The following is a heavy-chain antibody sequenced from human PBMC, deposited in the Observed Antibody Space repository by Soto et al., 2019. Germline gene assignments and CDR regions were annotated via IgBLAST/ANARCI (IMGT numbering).Heavy chain of an antibody. CDR2: IYYSGST. CDR3: AREEVAYYDSGSYNWFDP. J-gene: IGHJ5*02. V-gene: IGHV4-31*03. CDR1: TGSISSGRYY. Sequence: SENLSLTCPVSTGSISSGRYYLNWIRQYPGKGLEWIGYIYYSGSTYYNPSLKSRVTISVDTSNNQFSLKLSFVTAADTAVYYCAREEVAYYDSGSYNWFDPWGQG. D-gene: IGHD3-10*01.